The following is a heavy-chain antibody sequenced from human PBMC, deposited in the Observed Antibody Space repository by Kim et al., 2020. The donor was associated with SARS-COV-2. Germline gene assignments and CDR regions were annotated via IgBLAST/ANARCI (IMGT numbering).Heavy chain of an antibody. D-gene: IGHD1-7*01. V-gene: IGHV3-21*01. Sequence: ICYPDSVKGPFTISRDNAKNSLYLQMNSLRAEDTAVDYCARVSGTTSFDYWGQATLVPVSS. J-gene: IGHJ4*02. CDR3: ARVSGTTSFDY. CDR2: I.